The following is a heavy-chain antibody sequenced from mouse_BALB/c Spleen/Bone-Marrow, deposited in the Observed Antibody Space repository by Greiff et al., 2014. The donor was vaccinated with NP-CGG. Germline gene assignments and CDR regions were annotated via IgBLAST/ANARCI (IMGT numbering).Heavy chain of an antibody. CDR2: ISGGGSYT. CDR3: ARHAYYDQTEVSFVY. CDR1: GFTFSNCG. V-gene: IGHV5-9-2*01. J-gene: IGHJ3*01. Sequence: EVQLQQSGGGLVKSGGSLKLSCAASGFTFSNCGMSWVRQTPEKRLEWVATISGGGSYTFYSDSVKGRFTISRDNAKNNLYLQLSSLRSEDTALYYCARHAYYDQTEVSFVYWGQGTLATVSA. D-gene: IGHD2-4*01.